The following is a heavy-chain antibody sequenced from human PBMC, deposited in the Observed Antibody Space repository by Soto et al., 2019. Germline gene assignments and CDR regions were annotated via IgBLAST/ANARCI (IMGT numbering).Heavy chain of an antibody. CDR1: GASISSTNW. D-gene: IGHD2-15*01. Sequence: QVQLQESGPRLVKPSGTLSLTCAVSGASISSTNWWTWVRQPPGKGLEWIGEIYHTGSTKYNPSLKSRVTISLDKSNNQLAPNLSSVTAAATAVYYCATLPPRIVVVVLPIPTWCQGTRVTVSS. CDR3: ATLPPRIVVVVLPIPT. V-gene: IGHV4-4*02. CDR2: IYHTGST. J-gene: IGHJ4*02.